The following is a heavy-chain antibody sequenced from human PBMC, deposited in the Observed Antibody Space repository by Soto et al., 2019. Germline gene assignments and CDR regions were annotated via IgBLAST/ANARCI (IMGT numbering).Heavy chain of an antibody. CDR1: GYSFTSYW. CDR3: ARVPFSGVVPLYHLAY. V-gene: IGHV5-10-1*01. D-gene: IGHD3-3*01. CDR2: IDPSDSYT. Sequence: GESLKISCKGSGYSFTSYWISWVRQMPGKGLEWMGRIDPSDSYTNYSPSFQGHVTISADKSISTAYLQWSSLKASDTAMYYCARVPFSGVVPLYHLAYWGQGTLVTVSS. J-gene: IGHJ4*02.